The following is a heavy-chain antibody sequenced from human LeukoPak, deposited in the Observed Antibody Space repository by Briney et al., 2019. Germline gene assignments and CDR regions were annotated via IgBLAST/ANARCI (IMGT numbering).Heavy chain of an antibody. D-gene: IGHD2-2*01. J-gene: IGHJ4*02. CDR3: ARRYCSSDICNHLDC. V-gene: IGHV3-48*03. CDR1: GSTFSSYQ. Sequence: GGSLRLSCEASGSTFSSYQMNWVRQAPGKGLEWVSYISSSGGTIYYADSVKGRFTISRDNAKNSLYLQMNSLRAEDTAVYYCARRYCSSDICNHLDCWGQGTLVTVSS. CDR2: ISSSGGTI.